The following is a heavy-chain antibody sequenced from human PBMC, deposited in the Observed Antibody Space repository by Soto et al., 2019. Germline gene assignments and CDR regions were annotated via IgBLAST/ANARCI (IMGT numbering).Heavy chain of an antibody. CDR3: AKERRSGYFHFDH. J-gene: IGHJ4*02. V-gene: IGHV3-30*18. CDR1: GFTFSEFG. Sequence: PGGSLRLSCAGSGFTFSEFGIHWVRQAPGKGLVWVAMISYEGRHQFYADSVKGRFTISRDDSTNTLFLQMNNLRPDDTATYYCAKERRSGYFHFDHWGQGTLVTVSS. D-gene: IGHD3-22*01. CDR2: ISYEGRHQ.